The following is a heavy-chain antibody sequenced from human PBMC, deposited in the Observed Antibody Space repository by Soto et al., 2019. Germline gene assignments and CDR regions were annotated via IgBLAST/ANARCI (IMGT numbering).Heavy chain of an antibody. CDR1: GGSLSSGGYY. J-gene: IGHJ4*02. CDR2: IYYTGKT. V-gene: IGHV4-31*03. Sequence: SETLSLTCTVSGGSLSSGGYYWSWLRQLPGKGLEWIGYIYYTGKTYYNPALKSRLAMSVDTSKNQFPLKLSSVTAADSALYYCARVFAGSFDYWGQGTLVTVSA. CDR3: ARVFAGSFDY. D-gene: IGHD2-21*01.